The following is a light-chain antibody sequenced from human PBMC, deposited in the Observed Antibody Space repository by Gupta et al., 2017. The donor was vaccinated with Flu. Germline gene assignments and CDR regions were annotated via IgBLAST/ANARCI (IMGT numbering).Light chain of an antibody. J-gene: IGLJ1*01. V-gene: IGLV1-40*01. CDR2: ANR. CDR3: QSYDSSLSGYV. Sequence: QSVLTQPPSVSGAPGQRVIISCTGCSSNTGAGYDVHWYQQLPGTAPQLLIYANRIRPSGVPDRFSGSKSGASASLAITGLQSEDEADYYCQSYDSSLSGYVFGTGTKVTVL. CDR1: SSNTGAGYD.